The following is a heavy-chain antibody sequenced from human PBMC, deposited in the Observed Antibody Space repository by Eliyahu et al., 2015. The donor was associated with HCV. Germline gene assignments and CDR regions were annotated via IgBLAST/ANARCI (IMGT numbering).Heavy chain of an antibody. J-gene: IGHJ5*02. V-gene: IGHV4-59*01. CDR1: GGXITXYX. CDR3: ASGGGGIAVTGTGGWFDP. Sequence: QVQLQESGPGLVKPSETLSLTCTVSGGXITXYXWSWIRQPPGKGLEWIGYIHXSGGTHYNPXPKSRVTISIDTSKNQFSLNLTSVTAADTAMYYCASGGGGIAVTGTGGWFDPWGQGTLVTVSS. D-gene: IGHD6-19*01. CDR2: IHXSGGT.